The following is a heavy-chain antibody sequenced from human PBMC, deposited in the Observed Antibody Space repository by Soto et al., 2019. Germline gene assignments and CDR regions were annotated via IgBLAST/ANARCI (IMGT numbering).Heavy chain of an antibody. CDR3: ARTLFGGGIWFDL. CDR2: IYYSGST. J-gene: IGHJ5*02. V-gene: IGHV4-59*01. D-gene: IGHD3-10*02. Sequence: SETLSLTCTVSGGSISSYYWSWIRQPPGKGLEWIGYIYYSGSTNYNPSLKSRVTISVDTSKNQFSLKLSSVTAADTAVYYCARTLFGGGIWFDLWGQGTLVTVSS. CDR1: GGSISSYY.